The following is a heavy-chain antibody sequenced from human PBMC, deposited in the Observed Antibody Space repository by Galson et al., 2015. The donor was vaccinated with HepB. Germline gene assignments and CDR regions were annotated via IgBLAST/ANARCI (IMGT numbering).Heavy chain of an antibody. V-gene: IGHV3-73*01. J-gene: IGHJ2*01. CDR3: TARSSSSEWYFDL. CDR1: GFTFSGSA. Sequence: SLRLSCAASGFTFSGSAMRWVRQASGKGLEWVGRIRSKANSYATAYAASVKGRFTISRDDSKNTAYLQMNSLKTEDTAVYYCTARSSSSEWYFDLWGRGTLVTASS. D-gene: IGHD6-13*01. CDR2: IRSKANSYAT.